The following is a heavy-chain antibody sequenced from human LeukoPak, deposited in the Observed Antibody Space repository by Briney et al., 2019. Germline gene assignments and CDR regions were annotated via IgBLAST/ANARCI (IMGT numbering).Heavy chain of an antibody. Sequence: PSETLSLTCTVSGGSISSYYWSWIRQPAGKGLEWIGRIYTSGSTNYNPSLKSRVTMSVDTSKNQFSLKLSSVTAADTAVYYCARDKAGDSSGYYPDAFDIWGQGTMVTVSS. J-gene: IGHJ3*02. V-gene: IGHV4-4*07. CDR3: ARDKAGDSSGYYPDAFDI. CDR1: GGSISSYY. D-gene: IGHD3-22*01. CDR2: IYTSGST.